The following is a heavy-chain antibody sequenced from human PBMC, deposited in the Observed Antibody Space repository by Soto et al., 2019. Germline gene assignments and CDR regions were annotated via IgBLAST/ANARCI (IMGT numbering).Heavy chain of an antibody. Sequence: QVQLVQSGAEVKKPGASVKVSCKASGYTFSSYDIIWVRQATGQGLEWMGWMNPNSGHAGFAQKFQGRVTLTRNTSTSTAYMELSSLRSEDTAVYFCARRLSSSTYYYYLDVWGKGTTVTVSS. D-gene: IGHD6-6*01. CDR1: GYTFSSYD. CDR3: ARRLSSSTYYYYLDV. J-gene: IGHJ6*03. CDR2: MNPNSGHA. V-gene: IGHV1-8*01.